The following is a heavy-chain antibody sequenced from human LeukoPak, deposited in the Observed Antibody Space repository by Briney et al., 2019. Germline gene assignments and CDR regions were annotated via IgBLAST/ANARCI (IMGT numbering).Heavy chain of an antibody. CDR1: GGSFSGYY. D-gene: IGHD2-15*01. Sequence: SETLSLTCAVYGGSFSGYYWSWIRQPPGKGLEWIGSIYYSGSTYYNPSLKSRVTISVDTSKNQFSLKLSSVTAADTAVYYCARRWYVDYWGQGTLVTVSS. V-gene: IGHV4-34*01. CDR3: ARRWYVDY. CDR2: IYYSGST. J-gene: IGHJ4*02.